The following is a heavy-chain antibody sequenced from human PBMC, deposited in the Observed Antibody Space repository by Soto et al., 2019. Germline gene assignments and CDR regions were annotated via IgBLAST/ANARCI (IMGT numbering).Heavy chain of an antibody. CDR3: ARDNNWNDAGWFDP. D-gene: IGHD1-20*01. V-gene: IGHV1-18*01. J-gene: IGHJ5*02. CDR2: ISAYNGNT. CDR1: GYTFTSYG. Sequence: ASVKVSCKASGYTFTSYGISWVRQAPGQGLEWMGWISAYNGNTNYAQKLQGRVTMTTDTSTSTAYMELRSLRSDDTAVYYCARDNNWNDAGWFDPWGQGTLVTVSS.